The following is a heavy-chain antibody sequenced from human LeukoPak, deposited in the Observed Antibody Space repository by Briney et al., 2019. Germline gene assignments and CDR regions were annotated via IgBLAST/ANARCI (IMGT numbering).Heavy chain of an antibody. CDR1: GFPFSSYG. Sequence: GSLILSCAASGFPFSSYGMSWVRQAPGKGLEWVSAISGSGGSTYYADSVKGRFTISRDNSKNTLYLQMNSLRAEDTAVYYCAKDRTWNDFDYWGQGTLVTVSS. CDR2: ISGSGGST. D-gene: IGHD1-1*01. J-gene: IGHJ4*02. CDR3: AKDRTWNDFDY. V-gene: IGHV3-23*01.